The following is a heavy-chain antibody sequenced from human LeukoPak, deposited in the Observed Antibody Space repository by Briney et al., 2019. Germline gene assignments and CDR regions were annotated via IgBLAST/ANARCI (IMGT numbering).Heavy chain of an antibody. CDR1: GDSFSSHY. D-gene: IGHD4-17*01. Sequence: ESSETLSLTCTVSGDSFSSHYWSWIRQPPGKGLEWIGYISYIGSTNYNPSLKSRVTILIDTSKNQFSLKLISVTAADTAVYYCARDLVTVTKGFDIWGQGTMVSVSS. CDR2: ISYIGST. J-gene: IGHJ3*02. V-gene: IGHV4-59*11. CDR3: ARDLVTVTKGFDI.